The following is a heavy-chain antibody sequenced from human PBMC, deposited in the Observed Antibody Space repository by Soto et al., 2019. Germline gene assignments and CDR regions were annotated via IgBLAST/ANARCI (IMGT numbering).Heavy chain of an antibody. J-gene: IGHJ4*02. V-gene: IGHV3-66*01. Sequence: EVQLMESGGGLVQPGGSLRLSCAASGFTVSTNYMNWVRQAPGKGLEWVSVIYSGGSTYYADSVKGRFTISRDNSKNTLFLQMNSLRVEDTAVYYCARGEPHHYFDYWGQGTLVTVSS. CDR2: IYSGGST. D-gene: IGHD3-16*01. CDR1: GFTVSTNY. CDR3: ARGEPHHYFDY.